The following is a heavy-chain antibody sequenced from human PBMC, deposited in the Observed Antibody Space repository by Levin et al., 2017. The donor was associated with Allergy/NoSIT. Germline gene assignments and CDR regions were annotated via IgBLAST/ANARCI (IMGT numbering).Heavy chain of an antibody. CDR2: IIPIFGTA. V-gene: IGHV1-69*13. CDR1: GGTFSSYA. D-gene: IGHD1-7*01. CDR3: ASVGPWITGTYYYGMDG. J-gene: IGHJ6*02. Sequence: SVKVSCKASGGTFSSYAISWVRQAPGQGLEWMGGIIPIFGTANYAQKFQGRVTITADESTSTAYMELSSLRSEDTAVYYCASVGPWITGTYYYGMDGWGQGTTVTVSS.